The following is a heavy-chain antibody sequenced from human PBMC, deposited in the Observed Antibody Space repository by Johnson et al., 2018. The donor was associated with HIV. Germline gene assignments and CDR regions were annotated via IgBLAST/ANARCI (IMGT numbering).Heavy chain of an antibody. V-gene: IGHV3-15*01. CDR3: TTARVSYDCSGYNAFDI. J-gene: IGHJ3*02. CDR2: IKSKTDGGTT. CDR1: GFTVSNAW. Sequence: VQLVESGGGLVKPGGSLRLSCGASGFTVSNAWMRWVRQVPGKGLERVGRIKSKTDGGTTDYATPAKDRFTISRDDSTQPLYLQMNSLKTEDTAVYYCTTARVSYDCSGYNAFDIWGQGTMVTVSS. D-gene: IGHD3-22*01.